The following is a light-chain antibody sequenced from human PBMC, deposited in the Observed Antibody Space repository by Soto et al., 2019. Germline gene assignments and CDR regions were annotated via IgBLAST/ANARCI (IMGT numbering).Light chain of an antibody. CDR2: AAS. CDR1: QSISSY. V-gene: IGKV1-39*01. CDR3: KQSYSTHGR. Sequence: DIQMTQSPSSLSASVGDRVTITCRASQSISSYLNWYQQKPGKAPKLLIYAASSLQSGVASRFSGSGSGTDFTITISSLQPEDFATYYCKQSYSTHGRVGQGTKGEVK. J-gene: IGKJ1*01.